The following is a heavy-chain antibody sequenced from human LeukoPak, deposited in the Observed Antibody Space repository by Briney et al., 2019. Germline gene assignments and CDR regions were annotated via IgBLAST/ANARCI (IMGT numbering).Heavy chain of an antibody. Sequence: GASVKVSCKASGYTFTSYDINWVRQATGQGLEWMGWMNPNSGNTGYAQKFQGRVTMTRNTSISTAYMELSSLRSEDTAVYYCARHGPLNYYDSSGYFDYWGQGTLVTVSS. CDR1: GYTFTSYD. D-gene: IGHD3-22*01. CDR2: MNPNSGNT. V-gene: IGHV1-8*01. CDR3: ARHGPLNYYDSSGYFDY. J-gene: IGHJ4*02.